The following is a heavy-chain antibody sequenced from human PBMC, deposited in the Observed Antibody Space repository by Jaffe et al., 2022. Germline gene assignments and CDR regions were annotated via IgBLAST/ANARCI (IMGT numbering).Heavy chain of an antibody. V-gene: IGHV4-38-2*01. CDR3: ARSNSWYLPSVDY. D-gene: IGHD6-13*01. J-gene: IGHJ4*02. CDR2: IHHSGNT. Sequence: QVQLQESGPGLVKPSETLSLTCAVSGSSIRTGYYWGWIRQPPGKGLEWIGSIHHSGNTYYNPSLKSQVTISVDTSKNQVSLRLSSVTAADTAVYYCARSNSWYLPSVDYWGQGTLVTVSS. CDR1: GSSIRTGYY.